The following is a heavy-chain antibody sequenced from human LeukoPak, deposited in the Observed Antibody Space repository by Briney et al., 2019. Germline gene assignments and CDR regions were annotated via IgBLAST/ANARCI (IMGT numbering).Heavy chain of an antibody. J-gene: IGHJ6*02. V-gene: IGHV3-48*03. D-gene: IGHD5-18*01. CDR1: GFTFSSYE. CDR3: ARDLKFPHSYGPKEPLYYYYGMDV. CDR2: ISSSGSTI. Sequence: PGGSLRLSCAASGFTFSSYEMNWVRQAPGKGLEWVSYISSSGSTIYYADSVKGRFTISRDNAKNSLYLQMNSLRAEDTAVYYCARDLKFPHSYGPKEPLYYYYGMDVWGQGTTVTVSS.